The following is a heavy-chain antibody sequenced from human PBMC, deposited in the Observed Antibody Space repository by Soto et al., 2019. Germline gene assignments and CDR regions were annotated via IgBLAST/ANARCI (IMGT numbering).Heavy chain of an antibody. J-gene: IGHJ4*02. CDR2: IKQDGSEK. Sequence: GSLRLSCAASGFTFSSYWMSWVRQAPGKGLEWVANIKQDGSEKYYVDSVKGRFTISRDNAKNSLYLQMNSLRAEDTAVYYCAREYEGIAAAGTGYYFDYWGQGTLVTVSS. CDR1: GFTFSSYW. D-gene: IGHD6-13*01. V-gene: IGHV3-7*01. CDR3: AREYEGIAAAGTGYYFDY.